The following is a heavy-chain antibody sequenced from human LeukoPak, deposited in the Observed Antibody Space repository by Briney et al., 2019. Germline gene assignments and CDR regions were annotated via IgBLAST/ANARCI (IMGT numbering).Heavy chain of an antibody. J-gene: IGHJ4*02. V-gene: IGHV3-7*01. CDR2: MKYDGTTK. D-gene: IGHD3-16*01. CDR1: GFTFSIYW. CDR3: ARDQVGALDF. Sequence: PGGSLRLSCAVSGFTFSIYWMAWVRQAPGKGLEWVANMKYDGTTKHYADSVKGRFTISRDNAKNSLYLQMNSLRAEDTAVYYCARDQVGALDFWGLGSLVTVSS.